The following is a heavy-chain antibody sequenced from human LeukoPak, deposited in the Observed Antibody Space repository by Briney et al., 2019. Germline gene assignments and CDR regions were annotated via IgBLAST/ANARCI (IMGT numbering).Heavy chain of an antibody. V-gene: IGHV4-39*07. CDR1: GGSISSYY. Sequence: KPSETLSLTCTVSGGSISSYYWGWIRQPPGKGLEWIGSIYYSGSTYYNPSLKSRVTTSVDTSMNQFSLKLSSVTAADTAVYYCARIKIGKWELPRGAYYFDYWGQGTLVTVSS. CDR3: ARIKIGKWELPRGAYYFDY. CDR2: IYYSGST. J-gene: IGHJ4*02. D-gene: IGHD1-26*01.